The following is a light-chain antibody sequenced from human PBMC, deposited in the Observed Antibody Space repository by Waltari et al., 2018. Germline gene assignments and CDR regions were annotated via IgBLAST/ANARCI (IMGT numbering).Light chain of an antibody. J-gene: IGKJ4*01. CDR1: QSLLDSEDGNTY. CDR3: MQALEFPPT. Sequence: DIVMNQTPLSLPVTLGESASISCRSSQSLLDSEDGNTYLEWYLQKPGQSPQLLIYEVSNRASGVPDRFSGSGSDTDFTLKISRVEAEDVGVYYCMQALEFPPTFGGGTKVEIK. V-gene: IGKV2-40*01. CDR2: EVS.